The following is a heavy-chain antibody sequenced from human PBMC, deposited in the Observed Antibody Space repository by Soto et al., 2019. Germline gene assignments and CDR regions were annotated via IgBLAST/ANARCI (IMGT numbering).Heavy chain of an antibody. Sequence: QVQLQESGPGLVKPSQTLSLTCTVSGGSISSGGYYWSWIRQHPGKGLEWIGYIYYSGSTYYNPSLQSRVTISVDTSKNQFSLKLSSVTAADTAVYYCARAPRSVDYGDYVIDYWGQGTLVTVSS. V-gene: IGHV4-31*03. CDR3: ARAPRSVDYGDYVIDY. CDR2: IYYSGST. CDR1: GGSISSGGYY. D-gene: IGHD4-17*01. J-gene: IGHJ4*02.